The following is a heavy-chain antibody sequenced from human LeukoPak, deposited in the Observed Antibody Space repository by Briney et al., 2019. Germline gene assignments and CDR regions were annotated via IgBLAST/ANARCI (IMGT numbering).Heavy chain of an antibody. V-gene: IGHV4-34*01. J-gene: IGHJ5*02. D-gene: IGHD2-15*01. Sequence: SETLSLTCTVSGGSISSYYWSWIRQPPGKGLEWIGEINHSGSTNYNPSLKSRVTISVDTSKNQFSLKLSSVTAADTAVYYCASRGGYCSGGSCYSPVSIYNWFDPWGQGTLVTVSS. CDR2: INHSGST. CDR1: GGSISSYY. CDR3: ASRGGYCSGGSCYSPVSIYNWFDP.